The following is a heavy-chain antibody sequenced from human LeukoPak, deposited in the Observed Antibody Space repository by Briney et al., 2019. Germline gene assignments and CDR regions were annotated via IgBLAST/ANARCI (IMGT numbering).Heavy chain of an antibody. CDR1: GFTFSSYG. Sequence: PGGSLRLSCAASGFTFSSYGMHWVRQAPGKGLEWVAVVSYDGSNKYYADSVKGRFTISRDNSKNTLYLQMISLRAEDTAVYYCARGGYDLWSGYRIDFWGQGTLVTVSS. CDR3: ARGGYDLWSGYRIDF. J-gene: IGHJ4*02. CDR2: VSYDGSNK. V-gene: IGHV3-30*03. D-gene: IGHD3-3*01.